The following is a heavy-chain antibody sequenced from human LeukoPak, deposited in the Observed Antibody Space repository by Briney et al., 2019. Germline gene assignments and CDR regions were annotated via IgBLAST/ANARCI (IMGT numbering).Heavy chain of an antibody. J-gene: IGHJ4*02. D-gene: IGHD6-6*01. Sequence: GGSLRLSCAASGFTFSSYWMSWVRQAPGKGLEWVANIKQDGSEKYYVDSVKGRFTISRDNAKNSLYLQMNSLRAEDTAVYYCARDRRYDSSSKLDYWGQGSLVTVSS. CDR3: ARDRRYDSSSKLDY. CDR1: GFTFSSYW. CDR2: IKQDGSEK. V-gene: IGHV3-7*01.